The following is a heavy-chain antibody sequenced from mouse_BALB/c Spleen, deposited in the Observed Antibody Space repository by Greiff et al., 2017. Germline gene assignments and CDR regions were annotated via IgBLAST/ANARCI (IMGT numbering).Heavy chain of an antibody. Sequence: DVHLVESGGGLVKPGGSLKLSCAASGFTFSSYAMSWVRQTPEKRLEWVATISSGGSYTDYPDSVKGRFTISRDNAKNTLYLQMSSLRSEDTAMYYCARGEGDYWGQGTTLTVSS. V-gene: IGHV5-9-3*01. CDR2: ISSGGSYT. J-gene: IGHJ2*01. CDR1: GFTFSSYA. CDR3: ARGEGDY.